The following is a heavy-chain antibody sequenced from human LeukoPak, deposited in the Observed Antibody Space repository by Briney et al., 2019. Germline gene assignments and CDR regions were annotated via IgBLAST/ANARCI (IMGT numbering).Heavy chain of an antibody. V-gene: IGHV1-69*04. J-gene: IGHJ4*02. Sequence: ASVKVSCKASEGTFNNGAVSWVRQAPGQGLEWMGRFIPILGIGEYAQKFQGRVTITADTATSTAYMELSSLRSDDTAVHYCARGKGFVGYFDFWGQGTLVTISS. CDR2: FIPILGIG. CDR1: EGTFNNGA. CDR3: ARGKGFVGYFDF. D-gene: IGHD3-3*01.